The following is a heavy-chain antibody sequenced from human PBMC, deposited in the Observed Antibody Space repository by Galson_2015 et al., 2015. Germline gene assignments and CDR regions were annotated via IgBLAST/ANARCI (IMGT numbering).Heavy chain of an antibody. CDR3: AKGGVVANGASSYYMDV. Sequence: FLRLSCAASGFTFSSYAMSWVRQAPGKGLEWVSSISGSGGSTYHADSVKGRFTISRDNAQNTLYMQMNSLRAEDTAVYYCAKGGVVANGASSYYMDVWGKGTTVTVSS. V-gene: IGHV3-23*01. CDR1: GFTFSSYA. CDR2: ISGSGGST. J-gene: IGHJ6*03. D-gene: IGHD2-2*01.